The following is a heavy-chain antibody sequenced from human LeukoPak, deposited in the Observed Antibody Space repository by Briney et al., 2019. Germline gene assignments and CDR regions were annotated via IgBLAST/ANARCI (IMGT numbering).Heavy chain of an antibody. J-gene: IGHJ4*02. D-gene: IGHD3-3*01. V-gene: IGHV3-48*01. CDR2: ISSSSSTI. CDR1: GFTFSSYS. Sequence: GGSLRLSCAASGFTFSSYSMSWVRQAPGKGLEWVSYISSSSSTIYYADSVKGRFTISRDNAKNSLYLQMNSLRAEDTAVYYCAGTQGTYYDFWSGYYLDYWGQGTLVAVSS. CDR3: AGTQGTYYDFWSGYYLDY.